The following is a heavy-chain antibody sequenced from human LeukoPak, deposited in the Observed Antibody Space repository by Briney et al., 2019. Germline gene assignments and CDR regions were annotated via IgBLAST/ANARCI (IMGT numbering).Heavy chain of an antibody. CDR1: GGSFSGYY. CDR2: INHSGST. V-gene: IGHV4-34*01. D-gene: IGHD6-13*01. Sequence: SETLSLTCAVYGGSFSGYYWSWIRQPPGKGLEWIGEINHSGSTNYNPSLKSRVTISVDTSKNQFSLKLSSVTAADTAAYYCAREIAADAFDIWGQGTMVTVSS. CDR3: AREIAADAFDI. J-gene: IGHJ3*02.